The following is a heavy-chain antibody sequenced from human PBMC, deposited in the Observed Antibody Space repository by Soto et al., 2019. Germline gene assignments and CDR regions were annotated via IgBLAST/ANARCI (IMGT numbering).Heavy chain of an antibody. CDR1: GFTFSSYA. V-gene: IGHV3-23*01. D-gene: IGHD4-4*01. Sequence: GGSLRLSCAASGFTFSSYAMSWVRQAPGKGLEWVSAISGSGGSTYYADSVKGRFTISRDNSKNTLYLQMNSLRAEDTAVYYCALMTTVTFYYYYYMDVWGKGTTVTVSS. CDR3: ALMTTVTFYYYYYMDV. J-gene: IGHJ6*03. CDR2: ISGSGGST.